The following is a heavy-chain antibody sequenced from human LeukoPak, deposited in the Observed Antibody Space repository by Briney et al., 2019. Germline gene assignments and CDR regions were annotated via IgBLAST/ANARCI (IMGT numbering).Heavy chain of an antibody. Sequence: GGSLRLSCAASGFTFSSYAMSWVRQAPGKGLEWVSAISGSGGSTYYADSVKGRFTISRGNSKNTLYLQMNSLRAEDTAVYFCAKDRDPSGYYTYFDYWGQGTLVTVSS. V-gene: IGHV3-23*01. CDR3: AKDRDPSGYYTYFDY. D-gene: IGHD3-3*01. CDR1: GFTFSSYA. J-gene: IGHJ4*02. CDR2: ISGSGGST.